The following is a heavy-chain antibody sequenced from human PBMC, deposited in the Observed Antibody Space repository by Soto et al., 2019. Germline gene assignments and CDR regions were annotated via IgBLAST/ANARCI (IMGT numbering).Heavy chain of an antibody. V-gene: IGHV4-31*03. CDR1: GGSISSGGYY. CDR2: IYYSGST. J-gene: IGHJ4*02. CDR3: ATLGRGSSSWYWKDY. D-gene: IGHD6-13*01. Sequence: QVQLQESGPGLVKPSQTLSLTRTVSGGSISSGGYYWSWIRQHPGKGLEWIGYIYYSGSTYYNPSLKSRVTISVDTSKNQFSLKLSSVTAADTAVYYCATLGRGSSSWYWKDYWGQGTLVTVSS.